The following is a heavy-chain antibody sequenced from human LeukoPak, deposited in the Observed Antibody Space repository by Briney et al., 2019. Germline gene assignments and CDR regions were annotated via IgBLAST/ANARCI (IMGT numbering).Heavy chain of an antibody. Sequence: GGSLRLSCAASGFTFSSYAMSWVRQAPGKGLEWVSAISGSGGSTYYADSVKGRFTISRDNSKNTLYLQMNSLRAEDTAVYYCANMDTAMVLAPYFDYWGQGTLVTVSS. V-gene: IGHV3-23*01. J-gene: IGHJ4*02. CDR1: GFTFSSYA. D-gene: IGHD5-18*01. CDR2: ISGSGGST. CDR3: ANMDTAMVLAPYFDY.